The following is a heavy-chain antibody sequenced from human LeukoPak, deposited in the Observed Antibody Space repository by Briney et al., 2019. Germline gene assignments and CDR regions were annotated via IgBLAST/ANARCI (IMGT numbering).Heavy chain of an antibody. J-gene: IGHJ6*03. CDR1: GGTFSTHA. CDR3: ARGDYYYYYMDV. Sequence: AVKVSCKASGGTFSTHATSWVRQAPGQGLEWMGGIIPTLGTTKYAQKFQGRVTITADESKSTAYMELRSLRSEDTAVYYCARGDYYYYYMDVWGKGTTVTVSS. V-gene: IGHV1-69*01. CDR2: IIPTLGTT.